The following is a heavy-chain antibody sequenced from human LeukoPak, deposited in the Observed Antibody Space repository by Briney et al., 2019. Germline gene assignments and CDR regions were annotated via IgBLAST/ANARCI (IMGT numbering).Heavy chain of an antibody. CDR3: ARDPHLQAYGSGSYSY. CDR1: GFTFSSYA. J-gene: IGHJ4*02. D-gene: IGHD3-10*01. CDR2: ISYDGSNK. Sequence: PGRSLRLSCAASGFTFSSYAMHWVRQAPGKGLEWVAVISYDGSNKYYADSVKGRFTISRDNSKNTLYLQMNSLRAEDTAVYYCARDPHLQAYGSGSYSYWGQGTLVTVSS. V-gene: IGHV3-30*04.